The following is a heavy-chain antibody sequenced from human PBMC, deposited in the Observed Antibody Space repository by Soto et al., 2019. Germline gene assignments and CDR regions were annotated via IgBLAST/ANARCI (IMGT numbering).Heavy chain of an antibody. CDR2: INSDGSST. V-gene: IGHV3-74*01. CDR3: ARAGRYYDFWSGYSTLNPLTFDY. D-gene: IGHD3-3*01. CDR1: GFTFSSYW. Sequence: PGGSLRLSCAASGFTFSSYWMHWVRQAPGKWLVWVSRINSDGSSTSYADSVKGRFTISRDNAENTLYLQMNSLRAEDTAVYYCARAGRYYDFWSGYSTLNPLTFDYWGQGTLVTVSS. J-gene: IGHJ4*02.